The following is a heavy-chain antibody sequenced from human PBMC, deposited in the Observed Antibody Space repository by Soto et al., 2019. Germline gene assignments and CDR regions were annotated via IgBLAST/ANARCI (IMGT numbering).Heavy chain of an antibody. CDR2: ISAYNGNT. CDR1: GYTFTSYG. Sequence: ASVKVSCKASGYTFTSYGISWVRQAPGQGLEWMGRISAYNGNTNYAQKLRGRVTMTTDTSTSTAYMELRSLRSDDTAVYYCARLDREGWFDPWGQGTLVTVSS. V-gene: IGHV1-18*01. CDR3: ARLDREGWFDP. J-gene: IGHJ5*02.